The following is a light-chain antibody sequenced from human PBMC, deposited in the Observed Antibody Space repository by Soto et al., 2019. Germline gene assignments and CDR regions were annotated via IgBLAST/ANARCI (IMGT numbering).Light chain of an antibody. J-gene: IGKJ4*01. CDR2: GAS. Sequence: EIVMTQSPATLSVSPGERVTLSCRASQSVSSKLAWYQQKPGQAPRLLIYGASTRATGIPARFSGSGSGTEFTLTISSLQSEDFAVYYCQQYNNWPPGTFGGGTKVEIK. V-gene: IGKV3-15*01. CDR1: QSVSSK. CDR3: QQYNNWPPGT.